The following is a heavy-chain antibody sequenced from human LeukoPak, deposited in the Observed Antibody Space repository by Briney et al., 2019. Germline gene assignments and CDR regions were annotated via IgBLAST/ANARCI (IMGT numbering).Heavy chain of an antibody. D-gene: IGHD1-26*01. CDR1: GGSISSGSYY. V-gene: IGHV4-61*02. CDR3: ARIVGTWGFDP. J-gene: IGHJ5*02. CDR2: IYTSGST. Sequence: SATLSLNCTVSGGSISSGSYYWSWIRQPPGKVLAWIGRIYTSGSTNYNPSLKSRVTISVDTSKNQFSLKLSSVTAAGTAVYYCARIVGTWGFDPWGQGTLVTVSS.